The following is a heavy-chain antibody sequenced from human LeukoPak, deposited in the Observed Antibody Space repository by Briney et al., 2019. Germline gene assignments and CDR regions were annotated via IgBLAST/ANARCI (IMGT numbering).Heavy chain of an antibody. Sequence: ETLSLTCTVSGGSISSYYWSWVRQAPGKGLEWVANIKQDGSDKFYVDSVKGRFTISRDNAKNSLSLQMNNLRAEDTAVYYCARSTRRIQLWSKSIDYWGQGTLVTVSS. CDR1: GGSISSYY. CDR2: IKQDGSDK. J-gene: IGHJ4*02. D-gene: IGHD5-18*01. V-gene: IGHV3-7*01. CDR3: ARSTRRIQLWSKSIDY.